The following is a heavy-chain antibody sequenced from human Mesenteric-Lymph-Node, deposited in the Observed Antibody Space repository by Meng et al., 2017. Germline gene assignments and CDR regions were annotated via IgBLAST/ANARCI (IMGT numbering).Heavy chain of an antibody. CDR1: GGSVSSGSYY. J-gene: IGHJ6*02. D-gene: IGHD6-13*01. V-gene: IGHV4-61*01. CDR3: ARGSSWYEPYYYGMDV. CDR2: IYYSGST. Sequence: SETLSLTCTVSGGSVSSGSYYWNWIRQPPGKGLEWIGYIYYSGSTNYNPSLKSRVTISVDTSKNQFSLKLSSVTAADTAVYYCARGSSWYEPYYYGMDVWGHGTTVTVSS.